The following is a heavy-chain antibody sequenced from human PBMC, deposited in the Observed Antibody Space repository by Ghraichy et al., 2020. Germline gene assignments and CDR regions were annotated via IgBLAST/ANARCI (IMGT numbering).Heavy chain of an antibody. V-gene: IGHV3-30-3*01. J-gene: IGHJ6*02. Sequence: GGSLRLSCAASGFTFSSYAMYWVRQAPGKGLEWVAVIPYDGSNKYYADSVKGRFTISRDNSKNTLYLQMNSLRGEDTAVYYCARAGSSSWDYYYYGMDVWGQGTTVTVSS. CDR2: IPYDGSNK. D-gene: IGHD6-13*01. CDR1: GFTFSSYA. CDR3: ARAGSSSWDYYYYGMDV.